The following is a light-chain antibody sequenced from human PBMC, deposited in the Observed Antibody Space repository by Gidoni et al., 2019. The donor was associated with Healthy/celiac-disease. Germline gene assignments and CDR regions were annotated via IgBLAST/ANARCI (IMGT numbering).Light chain of an antibody. Sequence: DIQMTQSPSTLSASVGDRVTITCRASQSISSWLAWYQQKPWKAPKLLIYKASSLESGVPTRFSSSGAGTEFTLTISSLQPDDFATYYCQQYNSYRTFGQGTKVEIK. J-gene: IGKJ1*01. CDR2: KAS. CDR1: QSISSW. V-gene: IGKV1-5*03. CDR3: QQYNSYRT.